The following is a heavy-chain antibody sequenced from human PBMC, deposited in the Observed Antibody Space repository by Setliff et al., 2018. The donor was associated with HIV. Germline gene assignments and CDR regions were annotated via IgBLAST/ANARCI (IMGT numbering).Heavy chain of an antibody. CDR2: INYDVSYE. Sequence: LRLSCAASGFTFSAHGMHWVRQAPGKGLEWVAFINYDVSYEYYADSVKGRVTISRDNSKNTVDLQMNSLRPEDTAVYYCAKDGDYANWDYDAFDIWGQGTLGTVS. CDR3: AKDGDYANWDYDAFDI. J-gene: IGHJ3*02. D-gene: IGHD1-7*01. V-gene: IGHV3-30*02. CDR1: GFTFSAHG.